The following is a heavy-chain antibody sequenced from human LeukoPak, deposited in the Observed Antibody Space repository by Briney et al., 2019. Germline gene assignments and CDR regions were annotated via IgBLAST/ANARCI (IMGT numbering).Heavy chain of an antibody. D-gene: IGHD3-10*01. V-gene: IGHV1-18*01. J-gene: IGHJ4*02. CDR2: ISDYSGNP. CDR3: ARASLLAAPYIDD. CDR1: GYTFTSYG. Sequence: ASVKVSCKASGYTFTSYGISWVRQAPGQGLEWMGWISDYSGNPNYAQKFQDRVTMTADTFTSTAYMELRSLRSNDTAVYFCARASLLAAPYIDDWGQGTLVTVSS.